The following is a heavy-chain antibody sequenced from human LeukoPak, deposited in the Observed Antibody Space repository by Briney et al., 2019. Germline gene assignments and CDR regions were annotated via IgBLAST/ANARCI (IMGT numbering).Heavy chain of an antibody. J-gene: IGHJ4*02. Sequence: PGGSLRLSCAASGFTFSTYEMHWVRQDPGKGLEWVSDISSSGSTVYYADSVKGRFTTSRDNAKNSLYLQMHSLRAEDTAVYYCSLLAVASPQDYWGQGALVTVSS. CDR2: ISSSGSTV. V-gene: IGHV3-48*03. CDR3: SLLAVASPQDY. CDR1: GFTFSTYE. D-gene: IGHD6-19*01.